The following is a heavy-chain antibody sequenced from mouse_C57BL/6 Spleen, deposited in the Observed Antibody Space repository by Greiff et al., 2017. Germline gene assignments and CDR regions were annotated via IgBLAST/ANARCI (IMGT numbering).Heavy chain of an antibody. CDR3: ARGGGSSLHWYFDV. Sequence: QVQLQQSGAELVKPGASVKISCKASGYAFSSYWMNWVKQRPGKGLEWIGQIYPGDGDTNYNGKFKGKATLTAAKSSSTAYMQLSSLTSEDSAVYFGARGGGSSLHWYFDVWGTGTTVTVSS. J-gene: IGHJ1*03. V-gene: IGHV1-80*01. CDR2: IYPGDGDT. CDR1: GYAFSSYW. D-gene: IGHD1-1*01.